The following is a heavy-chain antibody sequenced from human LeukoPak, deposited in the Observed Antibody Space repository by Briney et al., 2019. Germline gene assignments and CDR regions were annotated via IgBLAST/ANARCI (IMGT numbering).Heavy chain of an antibody. J-gene: IGHJ4*02. CDR2: IIPIFGAA. Sequence: SVKVSCKASGGTFSSYAISWVRQAPGQGLEWMGGIIPIFGAANYAQKFQGRVTITTDESTSTAYMELSSLRSEDTAVYYCARRHTLRITMIREYYFDYWGQGTLVTVSS. CDR1: GGTFSSYA. D-gene: IGHD3-22*01. V-gene: IGHV1-69*05. CDR3: ARRHTLRITMIREYYFDY.